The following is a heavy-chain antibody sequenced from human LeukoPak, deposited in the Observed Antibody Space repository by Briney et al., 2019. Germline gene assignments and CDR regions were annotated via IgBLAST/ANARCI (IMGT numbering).Heavy chain of an antibody. CDR1: GGSISSSSYY. V-gene: IGHV4-39*07. J-gene: IGHJ4*02. Sequence: SEALSLTCTVSGGSISSSSYYWGWIRQPPGKGLEWIGSIYYSGSTNYDPSLKSRVTISVDTSKNQFSLKLSSVTAADTAVYYCARGRVGYDFWSGYYRYWGQGTLVTVSS. CDR2: IYYSGST. D-gene: IGHD3-3*01. CDR3: ARGRVGYDFWSGYYRY.